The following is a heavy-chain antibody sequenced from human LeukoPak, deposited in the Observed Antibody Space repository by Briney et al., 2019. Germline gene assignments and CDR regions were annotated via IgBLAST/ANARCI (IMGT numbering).Heavy chain of an antibody. CDR2: IYPGDSDT. CDR3: PRRPPLRYYDSSGHDAFDI. J-gene: IGHJ3*02. D-gene: IGHD3-22*01. CDR1: GYSFTSYR. V-gene: IGHV5-51*01. Sequence: GEALQISCKGSGYSFTSYRIGWVRQRPGKGLEWMGIIYPGDSDTRYSPSFQGQVTISADKSISTAYLQWSSMKASDTAMYYCPRRPPLRYYDSSGHDAFDIWGQGTLVTVSS.